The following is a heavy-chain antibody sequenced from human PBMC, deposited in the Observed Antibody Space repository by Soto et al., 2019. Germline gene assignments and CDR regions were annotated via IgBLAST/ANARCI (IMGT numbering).Heavy chain of an antibody. V-gene: IGHV4-59*01. J-gene: IGHJ4*02. D-gene: IGHD3-22*01. CDR1: GGSISSYY. CDR3: ARATRDGYYRFDY. CDR2: IYYSGST. Sequence: QVQLQESGPGLVKPSETLSLTCTVSGGSISSYYWSWIRQPPGKGLEWIGYIYYSGSTNYNPSLKSRVTISVDTSKNQFSLKLSSVTAADTAVYYCARATRDGYYRFDYWGQGTLVTVSS.